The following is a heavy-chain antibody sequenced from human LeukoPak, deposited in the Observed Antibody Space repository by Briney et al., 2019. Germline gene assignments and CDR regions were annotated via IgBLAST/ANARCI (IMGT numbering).Heavy chain of an antibody. CDR3: ARYIKGLYSSGIDY. V-gene: IGHV3-48*04. J-gene: IGHJ4*02. D-gene: IGHD6-19*01. CDR2: ISYNSGTI. Sequence: GGSLRLSCAASGFTFSSYAMSWVRQAPGKGLEWVSGISYNSGTIVYADSVKGRFTISRDNAKNSLYLQMNSLRAEDTAVYYCARYIKGLYSSGIDYWGQGTLVTVSS. CDR1: GFTFSSYA.